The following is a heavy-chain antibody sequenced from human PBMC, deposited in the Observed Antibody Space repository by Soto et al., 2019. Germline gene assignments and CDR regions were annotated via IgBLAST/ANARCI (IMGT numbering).Heavy chain of an antibody. CDR3: ARANPTGITGTILDYYYYDYMDV. Sequence: QVQLVQSGAEVKKPGSSVKVSCKASGGTFSSYTISWVRQAPGQGLEWMGRIIPILGIANYAQKFQGRVKITADKSTSTAYMELSSLRSEDTAVYYCARANPTGITGTILDYYYYDYMDVWGKGTTVTVSS. D-gene: IGHD1-7*01. CDR2: IIPILGIA. J-gene: IGHJ6*03. CDR1: GGTFSSYT. V-gene: IGHV1-69*02.